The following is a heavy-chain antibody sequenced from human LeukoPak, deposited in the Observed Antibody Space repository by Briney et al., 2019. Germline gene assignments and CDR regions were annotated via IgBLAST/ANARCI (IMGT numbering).Heavy chain of an antibody. CDR2: IYYSGST. J-gene: IGHJ6*03. CDR3: ARGEPNYYDSKGSVFNMDV. CDR1: GGSITSSSYY. D-gene: IGHD3-22*01. V-gene: IGHV4-39*07. Sequence: PSQTLSLTCTVSGGSITSSSYYWGWIRQPPGKGLEWIGSIYYSGSTYYNPSLTRRVTISVDTSKNQFSLKLSSVTAADTAVYYCARGEPNYYDSKGSVFNMDVWGKGTTVTISS.